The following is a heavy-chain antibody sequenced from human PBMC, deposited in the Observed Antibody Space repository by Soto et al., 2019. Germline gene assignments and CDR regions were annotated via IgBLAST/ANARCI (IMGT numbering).Heavy chain of an antibody. CDR1: GFIFSNAW. D-gene: IGHD3-10*01. Sequence: RGSLRLSCAASGFIFSNAWMSWGLQAPGKGLEWVGRIKSKTDGGTTDYAAPVKGRFTISRDDSKNTLYLQMNSLKTEDTAVYYCTTDVALWFGEFFVPAAEYFQHWGQGTLVSGSS. CDR3: TTDVALWFGEFFVPAAEYFQH. V-gene: IGHV3-15*01. CDR2: IKSKTDGGTT. J-gene: IGHJ1*01.